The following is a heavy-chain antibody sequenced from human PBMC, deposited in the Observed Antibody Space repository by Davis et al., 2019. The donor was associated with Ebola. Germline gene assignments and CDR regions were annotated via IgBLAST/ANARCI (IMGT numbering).Heavy chain of an antibody. CDR3: ARDRGGYSGYGFDY. Sequence: SVKVSCKASGGTFSSYAISWVRQAPGQGLEWMGGIIPIFGTANYAQKFQGRVTITADESTSTSYMELSSLRSEDTAVYYCARDRGGYSGYGFDYWGQGTLVTVSS. D-gene: IGHD5-12*01. J-gene: IGHJ4*02. CDR1: GGTFSSYA. V-gene: IGHV1-69*13. CDR2: IIPIFGTA.